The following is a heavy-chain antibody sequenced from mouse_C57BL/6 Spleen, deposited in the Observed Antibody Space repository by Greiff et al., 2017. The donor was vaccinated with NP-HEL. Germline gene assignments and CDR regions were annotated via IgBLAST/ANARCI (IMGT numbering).Heavy chain of an antibody. CDR1: GYTFTSYG. D-gene: IGHD6-1*01. Sequence: VKLQESGAELARPGASVKLSCKASGYTFTSYGISWVKQRTGQGLEWIGEIYPSSGNTYYNEKFKGKATLTADKSSSTAYMELRSLTSEDSAVDVCARKNNVDYYAMDYWGQGTSVTVSS. V-gene: IGHV1-81*01. CDR3: ARKNNVDYYAMDY. CDR2: IYPSSGNT. J-gene: IGHJ4*01.